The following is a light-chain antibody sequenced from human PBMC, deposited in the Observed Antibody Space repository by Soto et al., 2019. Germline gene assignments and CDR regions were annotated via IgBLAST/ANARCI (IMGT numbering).Light chain of an antibody. CDR3: QQYGSSPPT. J-gene: IGKJ1*01. Sequence: EIVLTQSPGTLSLSPGERATLSCRASQSVSSNYLAWYQRKPGQAPRLLIYGASSRATGIPDRFSGSGSGTDVTLTITRLEAEDFAMYFCQQYGSSPPTFGQGTKVEIK. V-gene: IGKV3-20*01. CDR1: QSVSSNY. CDR2: GAS.